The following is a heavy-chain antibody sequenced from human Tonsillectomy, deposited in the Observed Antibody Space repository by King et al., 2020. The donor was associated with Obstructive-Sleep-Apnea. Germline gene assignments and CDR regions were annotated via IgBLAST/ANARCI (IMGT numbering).Heavy chain of an antibody. Sequence: VQLVESGGGLVQPRGSLRLSCAASGFTFSSYAMSWVRQAPGKGLEWVSAISGSGGSTYDADSGKGRFTISRDNSKNTLDRQRNSLRAEDTAVYYCANGVYSGVGEYGSGSPFDYWGQGTLVTVSS. CDR1: GFTFSSYA. J-gene: IGHJ4*02. CDR2: ISGSGGST. D-gene: IGHD3-10*01. CDR3: ANGVYSGVGEYGSGSPFDY. V-gene: IGHV3-23*04.